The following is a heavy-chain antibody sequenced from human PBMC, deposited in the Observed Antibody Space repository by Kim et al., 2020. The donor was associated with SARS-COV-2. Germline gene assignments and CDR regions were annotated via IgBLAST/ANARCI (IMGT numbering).Heavy chain of an antibody. CDR3: AKDKKSVGYSFDH. CDR2: INYETYET. D-gene: IGHD2-15*01. J-gene: IGHJ4*02. Sequence: GGSLRLSCAASGFNFDKFAMFWVRQAPGKGLEWVAGINYETYETHYAVSVEGRFTISRDDSKNTLYLQMHSLSAEDTAVYYCAKDKKSVGYSFDHWGQGTLVTVSS. CDR1: GFNFDKFA. V-gene: IGHV3-23*01.